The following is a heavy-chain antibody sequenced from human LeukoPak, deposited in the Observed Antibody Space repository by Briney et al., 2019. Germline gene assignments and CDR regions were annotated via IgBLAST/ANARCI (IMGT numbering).Heavy chain of an antibody. D-gene: IGHD6-13*01. CDR1: GFTFSSYW. J-gene: IGHJ4*02. V-gene: IGHV3-7*01. CDR2: IKQDGSEK. Sequence: GGSLRLSCAASGFTFSSYWMSWVRQAPGKGLEWVANIKQDGSEKYYIDSVKGRFTISRDNAKSSLYLQMNSLRAEDTAVYYWARIAAAGFDYWGQGTLVTVSS. CDR3: ARIAAAGFDY.